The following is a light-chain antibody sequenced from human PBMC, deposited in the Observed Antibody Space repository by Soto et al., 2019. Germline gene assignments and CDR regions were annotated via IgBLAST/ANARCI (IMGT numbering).Light chain of an antibody. CDR1: QIVSSTY. Sequence: EIVLTQSPGTLSLSPGDRATLSCRASQIVSSTYLAWYQQKPGQAPRLLIYGASSRATGIPDRFSGSGSGTDFTLTISRLESEDFAVYYCQERSRWPRATFGGGTRVEIK. CDR3: QERSRWPRAT. J-gene: IGKJ4*01. V-gene: IGKV3D-20*02. CDR2: GAS.